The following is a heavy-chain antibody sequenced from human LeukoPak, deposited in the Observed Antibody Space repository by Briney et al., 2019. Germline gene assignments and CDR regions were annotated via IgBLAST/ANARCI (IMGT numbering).Heavy chain of an antibody. J-gene: IGHJ3*02. CDR2: IYYSGST. CDR3: ARGSGYSYGPYAFDI. V-gene: IGHV4-59*01. Sequence: SETLSLTCTVSGGSISSYYWSSIRQPPGKGLEWIGYIYYSGSTNYNPSLKSRVTISVDTSKNQFSLKLSSVTAADTAVYYCARGSGYSYGPYAFDIWGQGTMVTVSS. CDR1: GGSISSYY. D-gene: IGHD5-18*01.